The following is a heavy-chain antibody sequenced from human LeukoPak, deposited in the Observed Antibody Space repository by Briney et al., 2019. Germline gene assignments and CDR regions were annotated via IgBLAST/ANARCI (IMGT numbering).Heavy chain of an antibody. J-gene: IGHJ4*02. Sequence: PSETLSLTCTVSGGSISSYYWSWIRQPPGKGLEWIGYMYYSGTINYKPSLKSRVTISVDTSKNQFSLKLSSVTAADTAMYYCARAWATDYFDYWGQGTLVTVSS. V-gene: IGHV4-59*01. CDR3: ARAWATDYFDY. CDR1: GGSISSYY. CDR2: MYYSGTI.